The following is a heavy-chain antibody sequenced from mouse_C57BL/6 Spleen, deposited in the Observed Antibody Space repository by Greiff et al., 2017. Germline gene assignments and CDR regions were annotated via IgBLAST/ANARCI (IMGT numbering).Heavy chain of an antibody. Sequence: QVQLQQPGAELVKPGASVKMSCKASGYTFTSYWITWVKQRPGQGLEWIGDIYPGSGSTNYNEKFKSKATLTVDTSSTTAYMQLISLTSEDSAVYFCARGDTWLGPFDYCGQGTTLTVSS. CDR1: GYTFTSYW. D-gene: IGHD2-13*01. CDR3: ARGDTWLGPFDY. V-gene: IGHV1-55*01. CDR2: IYPGSGST. J-gene: IGHJ2*01.